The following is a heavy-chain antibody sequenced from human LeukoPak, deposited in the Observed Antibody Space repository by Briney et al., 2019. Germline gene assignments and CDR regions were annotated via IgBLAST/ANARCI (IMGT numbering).Heavy chain of an antibody. V-gene: IGHV4-59*08. Sequence: PSETLSLTCTVSGGSISSYYWSWIRQPPGKGLEWIGYIYYSGSTDYNPSLKSRVTMSVDTSKSHLSLKLTSVTAADTAVYYCARFTARAREIDYWGQGILVTVSS. J-gene: IGHJ4*02. D-gene: IGHD6-6*01. CDR3: ARFTARAREIDY. CDR1: GGSISSYY. CDR2: IYYSGST.